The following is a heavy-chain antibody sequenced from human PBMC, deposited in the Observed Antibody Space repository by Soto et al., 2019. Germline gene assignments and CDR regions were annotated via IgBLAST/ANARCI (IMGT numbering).Heavy chain of an antibody. V-gene: IGHV4-39*01. J-gene: IGHJ6*02. CDR1: GGSISSSSSN. D-gene: IGHD6-19*01. CDR2: IYYSGST. CDR3: ARRTAVGGSGWYDYYYYGMDV. Sequence: SDTLSLTCTVSGGSISSSSSNWGWIGQSPAKWLEWIGNIYYSGSTSYNPSLESRVTISVDTSKSQFFLQLSSVTAADTAVYYCARRTAVGGSGWYDYYYYGMDVWGQGTTVT.